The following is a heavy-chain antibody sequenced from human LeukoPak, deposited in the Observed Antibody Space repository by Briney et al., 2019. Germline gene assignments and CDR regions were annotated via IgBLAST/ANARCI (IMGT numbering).Heavy chain of an antibody. D-gene: IGHD5-18*01. Sequence: SETLSLTCTVSGGSISSYYWSWIRQPPGKGLEWIGYIYYSGSTNYNPSLKSRVTISVDTSKSQFSLKLSSVTAADTAVYYCARAGIQLWLGNFDYWGQGTLVTVSS. CDR2: IYYSGST. CDR1: GGSISSYY. V-gene: IGHV4-59*08. CDR3: ARAGIQLWLGNFDY. J-gene: IGHJ4*02.